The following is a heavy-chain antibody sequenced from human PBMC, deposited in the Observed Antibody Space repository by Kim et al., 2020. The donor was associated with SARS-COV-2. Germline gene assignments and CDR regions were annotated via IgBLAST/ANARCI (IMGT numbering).Heavy chain of an antibody. CDR2: VDHSGTT. D-gene: IGHD3-22*01. V-gene: IGHV4-4*02. CDR3: ARGVSSAWTLRAWFDP. CDR1: GVPISSSSC. Sequence: SETLSLTCVVSGVPISSSSCWSWVRQPPGKGLEWIGEVDHSGTTSYNVSLKSRVTISVDKSKNQFSLRLNSVSAADTAVYYCARGVSSAWTLRAWFDPWG. J-gene: IGHJ5*02.